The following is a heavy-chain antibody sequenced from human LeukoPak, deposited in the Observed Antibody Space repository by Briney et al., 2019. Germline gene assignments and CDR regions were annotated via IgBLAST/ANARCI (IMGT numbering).Heavy chain of an antibody. CDR3: NKDRIGTWSFDH. J-gene: IGHJ4*02. Sequence: GGSLRLSCSASGFTFSGHFMHWVRQAPGKGLEYVSSISINGDKTYYAESVKGRFTISRDNSKNTLYLQLSSLRVEDTAVYYCNKDRIGTWSFDHWGQGTLLTVSS. CDR2: ISINGDKT. V-gene: IGHV3-64D*06. D-gene: IGHD1-26*01. CDR1: GFTFSGHF.